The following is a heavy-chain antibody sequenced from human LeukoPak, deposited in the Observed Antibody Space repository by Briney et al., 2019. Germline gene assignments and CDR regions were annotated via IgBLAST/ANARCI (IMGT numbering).Heavy chain of an antibody. CDR2: ISSSSTYI. J-gene: IGHJ3*02. CDR1: GSTFSNYN. Sequence: GGSLRLSCAASGSTFSNYNMNWVRQAPGKGLEWVSSISSSSTYIYYADSVKGRFTISRDNAKNSLYLQMNSLRAEDTAVYYCAQYSSSSDGFDIWGQGTLVTVSS. V-gene: IGHV3-21*01. D-gene: IGHD6-6*01. CDR3: AQYSSSSDGFDI.